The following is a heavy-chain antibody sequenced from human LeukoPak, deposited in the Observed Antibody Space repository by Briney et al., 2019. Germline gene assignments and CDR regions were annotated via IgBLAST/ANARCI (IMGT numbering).Heavy chain of an antibody. CDR3: VKDPRDTYGTNWFVS. Sequence: GGSLRLSCVASGFSFGNYAMSWVRQAPGKGLQWVSQISGTGGATWYAGFARDRFTISRDNSKKTLYLQMSGLRVEDTAMYYCVKDPRDTYGTNWFVSWGQGTLVTVSS. V-gene: IGHV3-23*01. CDR2: ISGTGGAT. CDR1: GFSFGNYA. J-gene: IGHJ5*01. D-gene: IGHD2-21*01.